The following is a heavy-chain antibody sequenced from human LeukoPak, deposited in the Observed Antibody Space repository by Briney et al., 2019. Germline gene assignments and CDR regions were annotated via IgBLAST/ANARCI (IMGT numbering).Heavy chain of an antibody. CDR2: IYYIGST. J-gene: IGHJ3*02. CDR3: ARPLSGSSSWHGDAFDI. Sequence: SETLSLTCTVSGGSISSSTYYWGWIRQPPGKGLEWIGSIYYIGSTYYNASLKSRVTISADTSKNQFYLKLSSVTAADTAVYYCARPLSGSSSWHGDAFDIWGQGTMVTVSS. D-gene: IGHD6-13*01. V-gene: IGHV4-39*01. CDR1: GGSISSSTYY.